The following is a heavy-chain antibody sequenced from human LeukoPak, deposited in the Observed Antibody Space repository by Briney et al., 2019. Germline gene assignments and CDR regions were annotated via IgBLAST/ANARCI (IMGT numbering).Heavy chain of an antibody. J-gene: IGHJ3*02. CDR3: ANGKGIAEAFDM. CDR1: GFTFTTYA. V-gene: IGHV3-23*01. Sequence: GASLRLSWAASGFTFTTYAMNWVRQSPGKGLEWASTISSSGADTYYADSVKGRFTISRDNSKNTLDLQMHSLRAEDTAVYYCANGKGIAEAFDMWGQGTMVTVSS. CDR2: ISSSGADT. D-gene: IGHD2-21*01.